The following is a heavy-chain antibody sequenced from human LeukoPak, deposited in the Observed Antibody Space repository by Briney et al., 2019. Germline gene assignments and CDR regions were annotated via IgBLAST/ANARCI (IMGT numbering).Heavy chain of an antibody. CDR2: ISGSGRTI. CDR1: GFTFSSYS. CDR3: AREVRYYFDY. D-gene: IGHD2-21*01. Sequence: GGSLRLSCAASGFTFSSYSMNWVRQVPGKGLEWVSYISGSGRTIYYADSVKGRFTISRDNAKNSLYLQMNSLRAEDTAVYYCAREVRYYFDYWGQGTLVTVSS. V-gene: IGHV3-48*04. J-gene: IGHJ4*02.